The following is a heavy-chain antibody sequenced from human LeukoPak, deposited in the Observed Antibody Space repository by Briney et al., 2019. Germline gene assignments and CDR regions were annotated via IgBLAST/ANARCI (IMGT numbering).Heavy chain of an antibody. CDR2: INHSGTT. Sequence: SETLSLTCVVYGESFSNYYWSWIRQPPGKGLEWIGEINHSGTTNYNPSLKSRVTISVDTSNNQLSLKLNSVTAADTALYYCASSPAGTADFDIWGQGTMVTVSS. V-gene: IGHV4-34*01. J-gene: IGHJ3*02. CDR3: ASSPAGTADFDI. CDR1: GESFSNYY. D-gene: IGHD6-13*01.